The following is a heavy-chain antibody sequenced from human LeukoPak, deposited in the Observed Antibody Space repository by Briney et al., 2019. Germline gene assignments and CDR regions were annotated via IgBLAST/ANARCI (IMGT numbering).Heavy chain of an antibody. J-gene: IGHJ6*02. Sequence: GGSLRLSCAASGFTFTSYAMSWVRQAPGKGLEWVSTISSGAGTTYYADSVKGRFTISRDTSKNTLYLQMNSLRAENTAVYYCARASYGMDVWGQGTTVTVSS. CDR3: ARASYGMDV. V-gene: IGHV3-23*01. CDR2: ISSGAGTT. CDR1: GFTFTSYA.